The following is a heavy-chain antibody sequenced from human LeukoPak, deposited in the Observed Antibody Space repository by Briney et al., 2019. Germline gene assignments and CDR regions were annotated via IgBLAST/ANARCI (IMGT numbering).Heavy chain of an antibody. D-gene: IGHD3-10*01. CDR1: GGSISSYY. V-gene: IGHV4-4*07. Sequence: PSETLSLTCTVSGGSISSYYWSWIRQPAGKGLEWIGRIYTSGSTNYNPSLKSRVTMSVDTSKNQFSLKLSSVTAADTAVYYCARDLVMVRGVRRCYYYGMDVWGQGTTVTVSS. J-gene: IGHJ6*02. CDR3: ARDLVMVRGVRRCYYYGMDV. CDR2: IYTSGST.